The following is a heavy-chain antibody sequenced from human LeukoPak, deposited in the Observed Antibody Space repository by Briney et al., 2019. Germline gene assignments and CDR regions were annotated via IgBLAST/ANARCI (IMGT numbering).Heavy chain of an antibody. V-gene: IGHV1-2*02. CDR1: VYMFTGFF. CDR2: VSPNNCGT. J-gene: IGHJ4*02. Sequence: ASVNVSCMTCVYMFTGFFIHWVRQAPAQGLEWMGSVSPNNCGTSYAQIFQGRVNLTSDTSTRVAYLQLSGTRFDGTAVYYCATLLWFGDFDYWGQGTPVTVSS. CDR3: ATLLWFGDFDY. D-gene: IGHD3-10*01.